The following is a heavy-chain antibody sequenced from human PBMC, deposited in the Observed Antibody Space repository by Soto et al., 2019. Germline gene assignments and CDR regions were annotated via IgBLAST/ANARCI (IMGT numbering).Heavy chain of an antibody. J-gene: IGHJ6*03. D-gene: IGHD2-15*01. CDR2: IYYSGST. CDR3: ASHCSGGSCYRYMDV. Sequence: SETLSLTCTVSGGFISSGGYYWSWIRQHPGKGLEWIGYIYYSGSTYYNPSLKSRVTISVDTSKNQFSLKLSSVTAADTAVYYCASHCSGGSCYRYMDVWGKGTTVTVSS. V-gene: IGHV4-31*03. CDR1: GGFISSGGYY.